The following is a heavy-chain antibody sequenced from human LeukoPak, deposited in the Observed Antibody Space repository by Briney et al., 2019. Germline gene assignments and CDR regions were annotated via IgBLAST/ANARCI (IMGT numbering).Heavy chain of an antibody. J-gene: IGHJ4*02. CDR3: ARAARSGALGNY. CDR2: MNPNSGNT. V-gene: IGHV1-8*01. D-gene: IGHD7-27*01. Sequence: ASVKVSCKASGYTFTSYDINWVRQATGQGLEWMGWMNPNSGNTGYAQKFQGRVTMTRNTSISTAYMELSSLRSDDTAVYYCARAARSGALGNYWGQGTLVTVSS. CDR1: GYTFTSYD.